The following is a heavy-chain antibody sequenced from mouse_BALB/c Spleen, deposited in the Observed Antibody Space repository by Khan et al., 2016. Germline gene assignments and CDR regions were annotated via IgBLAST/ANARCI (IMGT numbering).Heavy chain of an antibody. CDR1: GFTFNTYA. CDR2: IRSKSNNYAT. V-gene: IGHV10-1*02. J-gene: IGHJ3*01. Sequence: EMQLVESGGGLVQPKGSLKLSCAASGFTFNTYAMNWVRQAPGKGLEWVARIRSKSNNYATYYADSVKDRFTISRDDSQSMLYLQMNNLKTEDTAMYYCVRQLLYGNYGFAYWGQGTLVTVSA. D-gene: IGHD2-1*01. CDR3: VRQLLYGNYGFAY.